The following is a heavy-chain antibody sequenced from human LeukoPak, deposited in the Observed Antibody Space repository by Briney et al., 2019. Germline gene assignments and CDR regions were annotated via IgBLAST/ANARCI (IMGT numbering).Heavy chain of an antibody. CDR3: ARSRYCSSTSCYDQNCFDP. D-gene: IGHD2-2*01. V-gene: IGHV4-34*01. Sequence: SETLSRTCAVYGGSFSGYYWSWIRQPPGKGLEWIGEINHSGSTNYNPSLKSRVTISVDTSKNQFSLKLSSVTAADTAVYYCARSRYCSSTSCYDQNCFDPWGQGTLVTVSS. J-gene: IGHJ5*02. CDR2: INHSGST. CDR1: GGSFSGYY.